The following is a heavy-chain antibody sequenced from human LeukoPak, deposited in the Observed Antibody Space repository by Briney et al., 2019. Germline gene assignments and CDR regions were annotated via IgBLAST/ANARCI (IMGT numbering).Heavy chain of an antibody. V-gene: IGHV4-34*01. Sequence: PSETLSLTCAVYGGSFSGYYWSWIRQPPGKGLEWIGEINHSGSTNYNPSLKSRATISVDTSKNQFSLKLSSVTAADTAVYYCARARIAAAGISWFDPWGQGTLVTVSS. CDR2: INHSGST. J-gene: IGHJ5*02. CDR1: GGSFSGYY. CDR3: ARARIAAAGISWFDP. D-gene: IGHD6-13*01.